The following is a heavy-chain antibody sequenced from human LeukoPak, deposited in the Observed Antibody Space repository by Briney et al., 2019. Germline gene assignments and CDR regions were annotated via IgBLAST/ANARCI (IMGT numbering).Heavy chain of an antibody. CDR1: GFTVSSNY. Sequence: GGSLRLSCAASGFTVSSNYMSWVRQAPGKGLEWVSVIYSGGSTYYADSVKGRFTISRDNSKNTLYLQMNSLRAEDTAVYYCARFLDTAMAHFDYWGQGTLVTVSS. CDR2: IYSGGST. CDR3: ARFLDTAMAHFDY. J-gene: IGHJ4*02. V-gene: IGHV3-66*01. D-gene: IGHD5-18*01.